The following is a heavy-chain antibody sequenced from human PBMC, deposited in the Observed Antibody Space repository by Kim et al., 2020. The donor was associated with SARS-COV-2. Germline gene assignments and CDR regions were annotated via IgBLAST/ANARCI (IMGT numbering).Heavy chain of an antibody. CDR3: ARTTMIVVFDVFDI. J-gene: IGHJ3*02. CDR1: GFTVSSNY. V-gene: IGHV3-66*02. D-gene: IGHD3-22*01. CDR2: IYSGGST. Sequence: GGSLRLSCAASGFTVSSNYMSWVRQAPGKGLEWVSVIYSGGSTYYADSVKGRFTISRDNSKNTLYLQMNSLRAEDTAVYYCARTTMIVVFDVFDIWGQRTIVTVSS.